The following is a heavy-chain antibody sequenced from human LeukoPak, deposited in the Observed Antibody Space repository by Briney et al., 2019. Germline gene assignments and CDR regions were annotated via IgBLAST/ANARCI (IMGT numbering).Heavy chain of an antibody. V-gene: IGHV3-15*01. CDR1: GFTFSNAW. D-gene: IGHD4-17*01. CDR2: IKSKTDGGTT. Sequence: KTGGSLRLSCAASGFTFSNAWMSWVRQARGKGLEWVGRIKSKTDGGTTDYAAPVKGRFTISRDDSKNTLYLQMNSLKTEDTAVYYCTTYFNDYGDFGYWGQGTLVTVSS. CDR3: TTYFNDYGDFGY. J-gene: IGHJ4*02.